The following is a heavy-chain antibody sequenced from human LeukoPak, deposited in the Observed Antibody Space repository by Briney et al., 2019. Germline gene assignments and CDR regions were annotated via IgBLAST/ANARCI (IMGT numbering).Heavy chain of an antibody. CDR3: ARGQPGGSSGGGYYFDY. V-gene: IGHV4-38-2*02. CDR2: IYHSGST. CDR1: GYSISSGFY. Sequence: PSETLSLTCTVSGYSISSGFYWGWIRQPPGKGLEWIGSIYHSGSTYYNPSLKSRVTISVDTSKNQFSLKLSSVTAADTAVYYCARGQPGGSSGGGYYFDYWGQGTLVTVSS. J-gene: IGHJ4*02. D-gene: IGHD1-26*01.